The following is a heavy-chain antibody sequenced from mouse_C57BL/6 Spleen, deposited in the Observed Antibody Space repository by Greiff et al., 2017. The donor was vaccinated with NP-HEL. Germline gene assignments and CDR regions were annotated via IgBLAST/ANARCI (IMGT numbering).Heavy chain of an antibody. Sequence: VQLQQSGPELVKPGASVKISCKASGYAFSSSWMNWVKQRPGKGLEWIGRIYPGDGDTNYNEKFKGKATLTADKSSSTAYRKVSSLTSEVSAVYFGARPYDYYGSSYVVAYWGQGTLVTVSA. V-gene: IGHV1-82*01. J-gene: IGHJ3*01. D-gene: IGHD1-1*01. CDR3: ARPYDYYGSSYVVAY. CDR2: IYPGDGDT. CDR1: GYAFSSSW.